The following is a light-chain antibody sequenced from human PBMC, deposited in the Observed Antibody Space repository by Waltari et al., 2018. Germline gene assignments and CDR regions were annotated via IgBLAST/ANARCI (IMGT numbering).Light chain of an antibody. CDR3: QQLNRYPPIT. CDR1: QGISSY. J-gene: IGKJ5*01. V-gene: IGKV1-9*01. Sequence: IQLTQSPSFLSASVGDRVTITCRASQGISSYLAWYQQKPGKAPKLLIYAASTLQSGVPSRFGGSGSGTEFTLTISSLQPEDFATYYCQQLNRYPPITCGQGTRLEIK. CDR2: AAS.